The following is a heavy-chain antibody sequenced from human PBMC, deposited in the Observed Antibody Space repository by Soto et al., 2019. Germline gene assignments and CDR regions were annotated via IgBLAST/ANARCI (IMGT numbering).Heavy chain of an antibody. J-gene: IGHJ4*02. CDR1: GDSVSGNSAA. V-gene: IGHV6-1*01. Sequence: SQTLSLTCAISGDSVSGNSAAWNWIRQSPSRGLEWLGRTYYRSRWYNDYAVSVKSRITVTPDTSKNQFSLHLNSVTPEDTAVYYCAREFTYYVSNDSYLDYWGQGALATV. CDR2: TYYRSRWYN. CDR3: AREFTYYVSNDSYLDY. D-gene: IGHD3-16*01.